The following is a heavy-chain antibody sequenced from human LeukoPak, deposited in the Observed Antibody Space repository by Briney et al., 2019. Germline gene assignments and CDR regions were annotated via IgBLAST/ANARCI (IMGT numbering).Heavy chain of an antibody. CDR1: GFTLTTYW. D-gene: IGHD1-1*01. CDR3: ARGYASAWNGAFDI. V-gene: IGHV3-74*01. Sequence: PGGSLRLSCAASGFTLTTYWMHWVRQAPGKGLVWVSRINSDASSTDYADSVKGRYTNSTDNAMNTLYLGMNSLRAEDTAMYFCARGYASAWNGAFDIWGQGTVVTVSS. J-gene: IGHJ3*02. CDR2: INSDASST.